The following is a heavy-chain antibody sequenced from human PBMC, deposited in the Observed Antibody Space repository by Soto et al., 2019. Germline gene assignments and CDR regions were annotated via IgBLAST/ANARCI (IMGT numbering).Heavy chain of an antibody. CDR3: ARVGSRDAYNCVLDQ. Sequence: QVQVVQSGAEVKKPGSSVKISCKASGRIFSSFPTSWVRQVPGQGLEWMGGVISASGSVTYAPKFQGRVTMTAVNSAGIGYMELTSLTSEDTAIYYCARVGSRDAYNCVLDQWGPGTMVTVSS. D-gene: IGHD1-1*01. CDR2: VISASGSV. CDR1: GRIFSSFP. V-gene: IGHV1-69*06. J-gene: IGHJ1*01.